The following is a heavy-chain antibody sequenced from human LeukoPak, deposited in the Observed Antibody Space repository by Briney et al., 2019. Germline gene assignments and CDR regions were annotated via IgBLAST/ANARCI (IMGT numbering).Heavy chain of an antibody. V-gene: IGHV4-34*01. D-gene: IGHD5-18*01. CDR3: ARYSYGGEDWFDP. CDR2: IYYSGTT. CDR1: GGSFSGYY. J-gene: IGHJ5*02. Sequence: SETLSLTCAVYGGSFSGYYWSWIRQPPGKGPEWIGSIYYSGTTYYSPSLKSRVTIFLDASKNQFSLKLTSLTAADTAVYYCARYSYGGEDWFDPWGQGTLVTVSS.